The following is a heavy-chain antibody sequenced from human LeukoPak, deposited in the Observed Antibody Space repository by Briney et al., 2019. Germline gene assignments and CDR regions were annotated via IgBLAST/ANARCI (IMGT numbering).Heavy chain of an antibody. Sequence: KPSETLSLTCTVSGGSISSSSYYWGWIRQPPGKGLEWIGNIYYSGSTYYNPSLKSRVTISVDTSKNQFSLKLSSVTAADTAVYYCARLSFGIGFDYWGQGTLVTVSS. V-gene: IGHV4-39*01. CDR1: GGSISSSSYY. CDR3: ARLSFGIGFDY. CDR2: IYYSGST. J-gene: IGHJ4*02. D-gene: IGHD1-14*01.